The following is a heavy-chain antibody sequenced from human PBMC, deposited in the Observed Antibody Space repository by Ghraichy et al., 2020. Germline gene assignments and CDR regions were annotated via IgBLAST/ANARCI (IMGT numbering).Heavy chain of an antibody. Sequence: FYNKSTYYNPSLKSRVTISVDTSKNQFSLKLSSVTAADTAVYYGARRRTTDPVGDYYGMDVWGQ. J-gene: IGHJ6*02. V-gene: IGHV4-39*01. CDR2: FYNKST. CDR3: ARRRTTDPVGDYYGMDV. D-gene: IGHD4-11*01.